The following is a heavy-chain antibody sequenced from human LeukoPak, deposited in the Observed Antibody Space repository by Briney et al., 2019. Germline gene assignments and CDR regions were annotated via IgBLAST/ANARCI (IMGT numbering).Heavy chain of an antibody. CDR2: MNPNSGNT. D-gene: IGHD4/OR15-4a*01. CDR3: ARDGAQLSPFDY. V-gene: IGHV1-8*01. Sequence: ASVKVSCKASGYTFTSYDINWVRQATGQGLEWMGWMNPNSGNTGYAQKFQGRVTITTDESTSTAYMELSSLRSEDTAVYYCARDGAQLSPFDYWGQGTLVTVSS. J-gene: IGHJ4*02. CDR1: GYTFTSYD.